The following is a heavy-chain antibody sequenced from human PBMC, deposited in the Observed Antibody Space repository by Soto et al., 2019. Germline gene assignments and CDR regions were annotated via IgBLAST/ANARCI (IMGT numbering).Heavy chain of an antibody. D-gene: IGHD3-10*01. CDR1: GFTFSSYA. J-gene: IGHJ6*02. Sequence: SLRLSCAASGFTFSSYAMHWVRQAPGKGLEWVAVISYDGSNKYYADSVKGRFTISRDNSKNTLYLQMNSLRAEDTAVYYCARGSYRRTLSYYYGSGSSLYGMDVWGQGTTVTVSS. CDR2: ISYDGSNK. V-gene: IGHV3-30-3*01. CDR3: ARGSYRRTLSYYYGSGSSLYGMDV.